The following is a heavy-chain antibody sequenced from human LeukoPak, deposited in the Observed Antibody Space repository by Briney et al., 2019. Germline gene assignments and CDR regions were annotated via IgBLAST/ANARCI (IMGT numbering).Heavy chain of an antibody. CDR3: AKDKGYYYDSSGYYTPYFDY. D-gene: IGHD3-22*01. CDR2: ISWNSDSV. J-gene: IGHJ4*02. Sequence: PGRSLRLSCAASGYTFDDYAMHWVRQAPGKGLEWVSGISWNSDSVGYADSVKGRFTISRDNAKNSLYLQMNSLRAEDTALYYCAKDKGYYYDSSGYYTPYFDYWGQGMLVTVSS. CDR1: GYTFDDYA. V-gene: IGHV3-9*01.